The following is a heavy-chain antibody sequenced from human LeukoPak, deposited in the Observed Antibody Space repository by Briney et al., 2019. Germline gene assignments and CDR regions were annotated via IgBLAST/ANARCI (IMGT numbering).Heavy chain of an antibody. Sequence: AGSLTLTGSAYTFTFSSIAMGWVRPAQGKGLEWVTGTRSGGDITYYADSVKGRFTISIDNFKNTLYLQMNRLRAEDTAVYDCAKTRIVCTSVSCPGGGFDYWGHGTLVTVSS. D-gene: IGHD2-2*01. CDR3: AKTRIVCTSVSCPGGGFDY. CDR1: TFTFSSIA. CDR2: TRSGGDIT. J-gene: IGHJ4*01. V-gene: IGHV3-23*01.